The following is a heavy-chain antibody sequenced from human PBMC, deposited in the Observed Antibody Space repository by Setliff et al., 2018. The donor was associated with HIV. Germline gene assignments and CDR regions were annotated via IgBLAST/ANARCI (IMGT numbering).Heavy chain of an antibody. CDR3: ARLGYSGSLVGAFDI. V-gene: IGHV4-38-2*02. Sequence: SETLSLSCTVSGYSISSGYYWGWIRQPPGKGLEWIGSIYHSGITYYNSSLKSRVTISVDTSKNQFSLNLTSVTAADTAVYYCARLGYSGSLVGAFDIWGQGTMVTVSS. D-gene: IGHD1-26*01. CDR2: IYHSGIT. CDR1: GYSISSGYY. J-gene: IGHJ3*02.